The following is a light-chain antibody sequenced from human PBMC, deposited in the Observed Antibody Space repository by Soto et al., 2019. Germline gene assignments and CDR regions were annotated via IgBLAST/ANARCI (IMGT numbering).Light chain of an antibody. CDR1: QSVSDN. Sequence: EIVMTQSPVTLSVSPGERATLSCRAGQSVSDNLAWYQQKPDQAPRLLIYGASTRATGIPARFSGSGSGTEFTLTISSLQSEDFAVYYCQQYNNWPLTFGGGTQVEIK. CDR2: GAS. CDR3: QQYNNWPLT. J-gene: IGKJ4*01. V-gene: IGKV3D-15*01.